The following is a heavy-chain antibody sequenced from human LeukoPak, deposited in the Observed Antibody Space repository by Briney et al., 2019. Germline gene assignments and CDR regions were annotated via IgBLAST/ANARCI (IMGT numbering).Heavy chain of an antibody. CDR3: ARGRVVGRNYYGSGTYFDY. CDR1: DYSIDSGYY. Sequence: SETLSLTCTVSDYSIDSGYYWAWIRQPPGKVLEWIGNVFHSGNTHYNPSLKNRLTMSVDTSRNQFSLNLTSVTATDTAVYFCARGRVVGRNYYGSGTYFDYRGRGTLVTVSS. V-gene: IGHV4-38-2*02. CDR2: VFHSGNT. J-gene: IGHJ4*02. D-gene: IGHD3-10*01.